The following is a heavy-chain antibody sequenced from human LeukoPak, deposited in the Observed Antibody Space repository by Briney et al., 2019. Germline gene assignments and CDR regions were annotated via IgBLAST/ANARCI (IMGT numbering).Heavy chain of an antibody. CDR3: ARDSNYGDSPLVFDI. CDR1: GFTFSSYA. CDR2: IYSGGST. V-gene: IGHV3-53*01. Sequence: GGSLRLSCAASGFTFSSYAMSWVRQAPGKGLEWVSVIYSGGSTYYPDSVKGRFTMYRDNSRNTLYLQMDSLRAEDAAVYYCARDSNYGDSPLVFDIWGQGTRVPVSS. D-gene: IGHD4-17*01. J-gene: IGHJ3*02.